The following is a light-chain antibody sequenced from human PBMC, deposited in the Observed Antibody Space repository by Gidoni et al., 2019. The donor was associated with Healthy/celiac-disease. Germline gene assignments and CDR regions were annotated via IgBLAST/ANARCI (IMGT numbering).Light chain of an antibody. CDR1: QSLNNN. CDR3: QQYNNWPPYT. V-gene: IGKV3-15*01. CDR2: DTS. J-gene: IGKJ2*01. Sequence: EIVMTQSPATLSVSPGERATLSCRACQSLNNNLAWYQQKPGQAPRLLIYDTSTRATGIPARFSGSGSGTEFTLTISSLQSEDFAVYYCQQYNNWPPYTFGQGTKLEIK.